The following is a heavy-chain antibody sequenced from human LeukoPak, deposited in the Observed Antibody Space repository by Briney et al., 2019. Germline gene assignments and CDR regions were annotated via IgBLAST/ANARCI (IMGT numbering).Heavy chain of an antibody. Sequence: GGSLRLSCAASGFTFSSYAMHWVRQAPGKGLEWVAVISYDGSNKCYADSVKGRFTISRDNSKNTLYLQMNSLRAEDTAVYYCARAYLMAVAGTVDYWGQGTLVTVSS. V-gene: IGHV3-30*04. D-gene: IGHD6-19*01. J-gene: IGHJ4*02. CDR3: ARAYLMAVAGTVDY. CDR1: GFTFSSYA. CDR2: ISYDGSNK.